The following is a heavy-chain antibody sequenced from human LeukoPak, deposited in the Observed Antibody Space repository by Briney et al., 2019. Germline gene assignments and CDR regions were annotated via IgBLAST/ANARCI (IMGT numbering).Heavy chain of an antibody. CDR1: GFTFSSYW. V-gene: IGHV3-7*01. CDR2: IKQDGSEK. Sequence: GESLRLSCAASGFTFSSYWMSWVRQAPGKGLEWVANIKQDGSEKYYVDSVKGRFTISRDNAKNSLYLQMNSLRTEDTAVYYCARASHYSSGWYGYWGQGTLVTVSS. D-gene: IGHD6-19*01. J-gene: IGHJ4*02. CDR3: ARASHYSSGWYGY.